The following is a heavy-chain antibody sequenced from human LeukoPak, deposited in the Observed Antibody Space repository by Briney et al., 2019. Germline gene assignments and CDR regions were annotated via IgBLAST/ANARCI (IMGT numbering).Heavy chain of an antibody. CDR1: GYTFTSYY. Sequence: ASVKVSCKASGYTFTSYYVHWVRQAPGQGLEWMGIINPSGGSTSYAQKFQGRVTMTRDMSTSTVYMELSSLRSEDTAVYYCARAGNGDYRRGSFDYWGQGTLVTVSS. CDR2: INPSGGST. CDR3: ARAGNGDYRRGSFDY. V-gene: IGHV1-46*01. D-gene: IGHD4-17*01. J-gene: IGHJ4*02.